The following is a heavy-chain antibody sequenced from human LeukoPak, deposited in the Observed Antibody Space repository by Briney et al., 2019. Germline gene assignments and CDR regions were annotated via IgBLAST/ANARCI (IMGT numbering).Heavy chain of an antibody. CDR2: INPSGGST. V-gene: IGHV1-46*01. CDR3: ARDPYDSSGSYLERYGMDV. Sequence: GASVKVSCKASGYTFTSYFMHWVRQAPGQGLEWMGIINPSGGSTSYAQKFQGRVTMTRDTSTSTDYMELSSLRSEDTAVYYCARDPYDSSGSYLERYGMDVWGQGTTVTVSS. J-gene: IGHJ6*02. CDR1: GYTFTSYF. D-gene: IGHD3-22*01.